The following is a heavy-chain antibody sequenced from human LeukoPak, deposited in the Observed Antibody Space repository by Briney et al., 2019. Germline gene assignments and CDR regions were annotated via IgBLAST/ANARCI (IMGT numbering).Heavy chain of an antibody. CDR1: GFTFSSYG. V-gene: IGHV3-33*01. CDR3: ARDTPGYGMDV. J-gene: IGHJ6*02. CDR2: IWYDGSNK. Sequence: SGGSLRLSCAASGFTFSSYGMHWVRQAPGKGLEWVAVIWYDGSNKYYADSVKGRFTISRDNSKNTLYLQMNSLRAEDTAVYYCARDTPGYGMDVWGQGTTVTVSS. D-gene: IGHD2-15*01.